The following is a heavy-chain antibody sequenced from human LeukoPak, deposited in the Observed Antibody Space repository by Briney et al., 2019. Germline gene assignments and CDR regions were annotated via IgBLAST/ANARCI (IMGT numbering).Heavy chain of an antibody. V-gene: IGHV3-20*04. CDR1: GFTFDDYG. Sequence: RPGGSLRLSCAASGFTFDDYGMSWVRHAPGKGLEWVSGINWNGGSTGYADSVKGRFTISRDNAKNSLYLQMNSLRAEDTALYYCARALGYGDFEYYFDYWGQGTLVTVSS. CDR3: ARALGYGDFEYYFDY. D-gene: IGHD4-17*01. CDR2: INWNGGST. J-gene: IGHJ4*02.